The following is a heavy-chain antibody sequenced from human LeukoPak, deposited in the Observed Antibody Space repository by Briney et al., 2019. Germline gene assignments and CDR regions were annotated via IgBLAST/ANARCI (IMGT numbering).Heavy chain of an antibody. CDR1: GFTFSTYS. V-gene: IGHV3-21*01. J-gene: IGHJ4*02. CDR2: MTTSRSSI. Sequence: PGRSLRLSCAASGFTFSTYSMNWVRQAPGKGLEWVSSMTTSRSSIFYADSVKGRFTISRDNAKNSLYLQMNSLRADDTAVYYCAREDQEGFDYWGQGTLVTVSS. CDR3: AREDQEGFDY.